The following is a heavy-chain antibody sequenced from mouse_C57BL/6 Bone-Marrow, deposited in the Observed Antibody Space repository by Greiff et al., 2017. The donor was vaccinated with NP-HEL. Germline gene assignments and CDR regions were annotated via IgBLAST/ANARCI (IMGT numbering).Heavy chain of an antibody. V-gene: IGHV5-17*01. CDR1: GFTFSDYG. D-gene: IGHD1-1*01. CDR3: GWLLWFAY. Sequence: DVMLVESGGGLVKPGGSLKLSCAASGFTFSDYGMHWVRQAPEKGLEWVAYISSGSSTIYYADTVKGRFTISRDNAKNTLFLQMTSLRSEDTAMYYCGWLLWFAYWGQGTRVTVSA. CDR2: ISSGSSTI. J-gene: IGHJ3*01.